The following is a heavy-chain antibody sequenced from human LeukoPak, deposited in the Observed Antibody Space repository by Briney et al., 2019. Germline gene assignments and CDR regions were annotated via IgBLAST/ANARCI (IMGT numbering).Heavy chain of an antibody. CDR3: ARETSWLGGDAFDI. J-gene: IGHJ3*02. Sequence: SETLSLTCSVSGGSIGSYYWSWIRQPPGKRLEWIGDIHHSGSTHYNPSLKSRVTISMDTSKNQFSLKLSSVTAADTAVYYCARETSWLGGDAFDIWGPGTMVSVSS. CDR1: GGSIGSYY. D-gene: IGHD2-2*01. CDR2: IHHSGST. V-gene: IGHV4-59*01.